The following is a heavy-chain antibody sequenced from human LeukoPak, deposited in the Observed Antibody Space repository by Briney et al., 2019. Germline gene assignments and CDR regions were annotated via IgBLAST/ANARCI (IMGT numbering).Heavy chain of an antibody. CDR1: GVSISSYSYY. Sequence: SETLSLTCTVSGVSISSYSYYWGWLRQPPGKELESVVSMSYGGSTYYNPSLKSRVTKSVDTSKNQFSLKLTSVTAADTAVYHCARHPFVAHHRVDYWGQGTLVTVSS. V-gene: IGHV4-39*01. CDR2: MSYGGST. J-gene: IGHJ4*02. D-gene: IGHD2-15*01. CDR3: ARHPFVAHHRVDY.